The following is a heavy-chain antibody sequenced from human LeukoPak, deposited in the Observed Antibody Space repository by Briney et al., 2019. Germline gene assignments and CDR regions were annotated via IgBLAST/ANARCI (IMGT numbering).Heavy chain of an antibody. V-gene: IGHV1-18*01. CDR2: ISAYNGNT. D-gene: IGHD3-10*01. CDR3: ARDSPQKLLWFGDRNPKGQRLFDY. CDR1: GYTFTSYG. Sequence: ASVKVSCKASGYTFTSYGISWVRQAPGQGLEWMEWISAYNGNTNYAQKLQGRVTMTTGTSTSTAYMELRSLRSDDTAVYYCARDSPQKLLWFGDRNPKGQRLFDYWGQGTLVTVSS. J-gene: IGHJ4*02.